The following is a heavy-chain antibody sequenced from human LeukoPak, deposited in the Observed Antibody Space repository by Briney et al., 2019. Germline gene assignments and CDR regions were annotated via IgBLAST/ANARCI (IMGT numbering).Heavy chain of an antibody. D-gene: IGHD3-22*01. J-gene: IGHJ4*02. CDR2: IRYDGSNK. V-gene: IGHV3-30*02. CDR1: GFTFSSYG. Sequence: GGSLRLSCAASGFTFSSYGMHWVRQAPGKGLEWVAFIRYDGSNKYYADSVKGRFTISRDNSKNTLYLQMNSLRAEDTAVYYCAKDTGYDSSGYHNPFDYWGQGTLVTVSS. CDR3: AKDTGYDSSGYHNPFDY.